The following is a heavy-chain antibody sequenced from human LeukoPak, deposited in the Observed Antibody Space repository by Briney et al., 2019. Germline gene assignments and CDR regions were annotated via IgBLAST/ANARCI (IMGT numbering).Heavy chain of an antibody. D-gene: IGHD4-17*01. CDR3: ARGNGDYALNYFDY. Sequence: SETLSLTCAVYGGSFSGYYWSWIRQPPGKGLEWIGEINHSGSTNYNPSLKSRVTISVDTSKNQFSLKLSSVTAADTAVYYCARGNGDYALNYFDYWGQGTLVTVSS. CDR1: GGSFSGYY. V-gene: IGHV4-34*01. J-gene: IGHJ4*02. CDR2: INHSGST.